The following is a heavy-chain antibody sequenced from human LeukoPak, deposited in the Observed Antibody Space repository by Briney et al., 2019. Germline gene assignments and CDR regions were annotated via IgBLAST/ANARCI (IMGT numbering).Heavy chain of an antibody. CDR2: IIPILDIA. D-gene: IGHD2-21*02. CDR1: GGTFSSHT. CDR3: ARDPQFCGGDCYFDY. V-gene: IGHV1-69*04. Sequence: GASVKVSCKASGGTFSSHTFSWVRQAPGQGLEWMGRIIPILDIANYAQKFQGRVTITADKSTTTAYMELSSLRSEDTAVYYCARDPQFCGGDCYFDYWGQGTLVTVSS. J-gene: IGHJ4*02.